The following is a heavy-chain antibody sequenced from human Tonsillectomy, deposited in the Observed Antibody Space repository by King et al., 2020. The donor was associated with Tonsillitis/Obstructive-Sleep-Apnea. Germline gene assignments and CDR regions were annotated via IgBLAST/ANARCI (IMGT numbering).Heavy chain of an antibody. Sequence: VQLVESGAEVKKPGASVKVSCKASGYTFIGYYMYWVRQAPGQGLEYMGWINPNSGGTNYAQKFQGRVTMTRDTSVNTVYMELSRLGFDDTAVYYCAREKVVVAATNYWFDPWGQGTLVTVSS. D-gene: IGHD2-15*01. CDR1: GYTFIGYY. V-gene: IGHV1-2*02. CDR3: AREKVVVAATNYWFDP. J-gene: IGHJ5*02. CDR2: INPNSGGT.